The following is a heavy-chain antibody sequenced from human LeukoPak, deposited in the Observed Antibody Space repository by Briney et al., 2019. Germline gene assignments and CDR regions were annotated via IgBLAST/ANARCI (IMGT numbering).Heavy chain of an antibody. Sequence: SETLSLTCNVSGYSISSGYYWGWIRQTPGKGLEWIGTIYHTGSTYYGPTLKSRVSISVDTSKNQFSLKLTSVTAADTAIYYCATLAYDNSGSYYFDSWGQGTQVTVSS. CDR3: ATLAYDNSGSYYFDS. V-gene: IGHV4-38-2*02. CDR2: IYHTGST. CDR1: GYSISSGYY. J-gene: IGHJ4*02. D-gene: IGHD3-10*01.